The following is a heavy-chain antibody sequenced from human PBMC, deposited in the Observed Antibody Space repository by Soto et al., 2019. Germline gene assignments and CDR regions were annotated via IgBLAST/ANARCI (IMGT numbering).Heavy chain of an antibody. CDR2: IYYSGST. Sequence: SETLSLTCTVSGGSISSSSYYWGWIRQPPGKGLEWIGSIYYSGSTYYNPSLKSRVTISVDTSKNQFSLKLSSVTAADTAVYYCARARDYYDSSGYLNWFDPWGQGTLVTVSS. CDR1: GGSISSSSYY. D-gene: IGHD3-22*01. J-gene: IGHJ5*02. CDR3: ARARDYYDSSGYLNWFDP. V-gene: IGHV4-39*01.